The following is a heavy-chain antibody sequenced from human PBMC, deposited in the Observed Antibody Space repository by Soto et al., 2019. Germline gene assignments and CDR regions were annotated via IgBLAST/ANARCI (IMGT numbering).Heavy chain of an antibody. CDR3: ARTMIAQSYYYYGMDV. J-gene: IGHJ6*02. CDR1: GYSFTSYW. V-gene: IGHV5-10-1*01. D-gene: IGHD3-22*01. Sequence: GESLKISCKGSGYSFTSYWISWVRQMPGKGLEWMGRIDPSDSYTNYSPSFQGHVTISADKSISTAYLQWSSLKASDTAMYYCARTMIAQSYYYYGMDVWGQGTTVTVSS. CDR2: IDPSDSYT.